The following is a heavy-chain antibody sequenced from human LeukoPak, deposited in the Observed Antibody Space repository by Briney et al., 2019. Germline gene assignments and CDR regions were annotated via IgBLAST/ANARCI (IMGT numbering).Heavy chain of an antibody. CDR1: GYTFTNYG. CDR2: ISAYNGNT. V-gene: IGHV1-18*01. D-gene: IGHD3-9*01. Sequence: ASVKVSCKASGYTFTNYGISWVRQAPGQGLEWMGWISAYNGNTNYAQKLQGRVTMTTDTSTSTAYMELRSLRSDDTAVYYCARFGYDILTGPKHYFDYWGQGTLVTVSS. CDR3: ARFGYDILTGPKHYFDY. J-gene: IGHJ4*02.